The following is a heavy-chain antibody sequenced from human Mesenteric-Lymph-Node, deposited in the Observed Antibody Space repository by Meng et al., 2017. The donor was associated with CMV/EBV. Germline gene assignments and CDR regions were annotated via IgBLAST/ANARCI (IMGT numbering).Heavy chain of an antibody. D-gene: IGHD6-13*01. CDR2: ISYDGSNK. CDR1: GFTFSSYA. CDR3: ARGGSSWLYNWFDP. J-gene: IGHJ5*02. V-gene: IGHV3-30-3*01. Sequence: GESLKISCAASGFTFSSYAMHWVRQAPGKGLEWVAVISYDGSNKYYADSVKGQFTISRDNSKNTLYLQMNSLRAEDTAVYYCARGGSSWLYNWFDPWGQGTLVTVSS.